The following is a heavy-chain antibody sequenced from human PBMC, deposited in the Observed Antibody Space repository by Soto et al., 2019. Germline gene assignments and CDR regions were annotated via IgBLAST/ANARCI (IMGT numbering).Heavy chain of an antibody. V-gene: IGHV3-23*01. CDR3: AFDF. J-gene: IGHJ4*02. Sequence: PVGFLRLSCAASGFTFSFYAMTWVRQAPGKGLEWVSIISGSGDSTIYADTVKGRFTISRDNSKNTLYLQMNSLRVEDTAVYYCAFDFWGQGTLVTVSS. CDR2: ISGSGDST. CDR1: GFTFSFYA.